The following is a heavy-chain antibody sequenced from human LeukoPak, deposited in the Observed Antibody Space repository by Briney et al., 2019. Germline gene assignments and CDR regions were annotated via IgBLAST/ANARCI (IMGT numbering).Heavy chain of an antibody. Sequence: SETLSLTCTVSGGSISSHSSYWGWIRQPPGKGLQWIGSMSYSGSTYYNPPLKSRVTISVDTSKNQFSLKLSSVTAADTAVYYCARDHDSSSSNWGQGTLVTVSS. D-gene: IGHD6-6*01. CDR3: ARDHDSSSSN. CDR2: MSYSGST. V-gene: IGHV4-39*07. J-gene: IGHJ4*02. CDR1: GGSISSHSSY.